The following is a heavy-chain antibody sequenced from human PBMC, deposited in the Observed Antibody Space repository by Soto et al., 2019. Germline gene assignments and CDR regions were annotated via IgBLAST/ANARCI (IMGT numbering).Heavy chain of an antibody. CDR2: IYYSGST. CDR1: GGSISSGDYY. CDR3: ARGSAGLRLGELSLYSTDYFDY. J-gene: IGHJ4*02. D-gene: IGHD3-16*02. Sequence: SETLSLTCTVSGGSISSGDYYWSWIRQPPGKGLEWIGYIYYSGSTYYNPSLKSRVTISVDTSKNQFSLKLSSVTAADTAVYYCARGSAGLRLGELSLYSTDYFDYWGQGTLVTV. V-gene: IGHV4-30-4*01.